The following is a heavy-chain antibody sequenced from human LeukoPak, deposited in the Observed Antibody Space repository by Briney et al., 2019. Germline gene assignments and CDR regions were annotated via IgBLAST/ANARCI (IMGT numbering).Heavy chain of an antibody. CDR2: ISSSSSNI. D-gene: IGHD6-13*01. CDR3: SRDFSSSWYFYYDDMDF. J-gene: IGHJ6*03. V-gene: IGHV3-48*04. Sequence: GGSLRLSCAASGFTFSSYSMNWVRQAPGKGLEWVSYISSSSSNIYYADSVKGRFTISRDNAKNSLYLQMNSLRAEDTAVYYCSRDFSSSWYFYYDDMDFWGKGTTVTVSS. CDR1: GFTFSSYS.